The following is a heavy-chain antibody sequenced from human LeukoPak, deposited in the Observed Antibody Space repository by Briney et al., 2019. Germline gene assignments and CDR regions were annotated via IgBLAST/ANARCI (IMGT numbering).Heavy chain of an antibody. J-gene: IGHJ4*02. Sequence: ASAKVSCKASGYTFTSYDINWVRQATGQGLEWMGWMNPNSGNTGYAQKFQGRVIMTRNTSISTAYMELSSLRYEDTAVYYCARRGRASEIDYWGQGTLVTVSS. CDR1: GYTFTSYD. V-gene: IGHV1-8*01. D-gene: IGHD3-10*01. CDR2: MNPNSGNT. CDR3: ARRGRASEIDY.